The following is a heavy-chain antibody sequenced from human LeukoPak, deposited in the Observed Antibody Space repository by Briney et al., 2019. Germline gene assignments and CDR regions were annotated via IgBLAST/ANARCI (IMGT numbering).Heavy chain of an antibody. V-gene: IGHV3-23*01. CDR1: GFTFSSYW. D-gene: IGHD3-22*01. J-gene: IGHJ1*01. Sequence: GGSLRLSCAASGFTFSSYWMSWVRQAPGKGLEWVSAISGSGGSTYYADSVKGRFTISRDNSKNTLYLQMNSLRAEDTAVYYCAKDRGALRSGYHYNEFGDFQHWGQGTLVTVSS. CDR2: ISGSGGST. CDR3: AKDRGALRSGYHYNEFGDFQH.